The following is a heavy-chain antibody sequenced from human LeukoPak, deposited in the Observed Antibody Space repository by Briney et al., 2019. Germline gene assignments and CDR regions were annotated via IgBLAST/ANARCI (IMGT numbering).Heavy chain of an antibody. CDR2: MNPNSGNT. CDR1: GYTFTSYD. J-gene: IGHJ3*02. CDR3: ARFPGLLWFGELLDAFDI. V-gene: IGHV1-8*01. Sequence: GASVKVFCKASGYTFTSYDINWVRQATGQGLEWMGWMNPNSGNTGYAQKFQGRVTMTRNTSISTAYMELSSLRSEDTAVYYCARFPGLLWFGELLDAFDIWGQGTMVTVSS. D-gene: IGHD3-10*01.